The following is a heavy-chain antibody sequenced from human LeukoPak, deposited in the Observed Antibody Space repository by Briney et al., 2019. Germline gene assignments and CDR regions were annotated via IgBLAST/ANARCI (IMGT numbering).Heavy chain of an antibody. CDR2: ISSSSSYI. J-gene: IGHJ3*02. CDR3: ARERGAYGSGSPRDDI. V-gene: IGHV3-21*01. D-gene: IGHD3-10*01. Sequence: GGSLRLSCVASGSTFSTYAMTWVRQAPGKGLEWVSSISSSSSYIYYADSVKGRFTISRDNAKNSLYLQMNSLRAEDTAVYYCARERGAYGSGSPRDDIWGQGTMVTVSS. CDR1: GSTFSTYA.